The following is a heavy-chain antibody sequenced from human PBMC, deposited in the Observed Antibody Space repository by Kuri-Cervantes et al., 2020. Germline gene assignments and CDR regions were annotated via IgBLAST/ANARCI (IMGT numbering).Heavy chain of an antibody. D-gene: IGHD2-2*01. V-gene: IGHV3-48*01. CDR3: AKLYCSSTSCSFFDY. CDR1: GFTFSTYS. CDR2: ISSNSYTV. Sequence: GESLKISCAASGFTFSTYSMNWVRQAPGKGLEWVSYISSNSYTVYYADSVKGRFTISRDNSKNTLYLQMNSLRAEDTAVYYCAKLYCSSTSCSFFDYWGQGTLGTVSS. J-gene: IGHJ4*02.